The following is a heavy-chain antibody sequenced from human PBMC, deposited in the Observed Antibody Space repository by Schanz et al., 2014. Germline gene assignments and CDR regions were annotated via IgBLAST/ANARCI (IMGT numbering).Heavy chain of an antibody. CDR3: ARGLGDERWLDLNEAFDI. D-gene: IGHD6-19*01. J-gene: IGHJ3*02. V-gene: IGHV1-69*08. CDR2: IIPILDKT. CDR1: GGTFSSST. Sequence: QVQLVQSGAEVKKPGSSVKVSCKASGGTFSSSTLTWVRQAPGQGLEWMGRIIPILDKTNYAQTFQDRVTITADKSTSTAYMELSSLRSEDTAVYYCARGLGDERWLDLNEAFDIWGQGTIXTVAS.